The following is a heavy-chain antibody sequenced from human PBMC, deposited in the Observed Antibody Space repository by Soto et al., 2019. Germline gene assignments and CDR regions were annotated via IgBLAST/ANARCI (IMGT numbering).Heavy chain of an antibody. Sequence: QVQLVESGGGVVQPGTSLRLSCAASGFTFSTYAMHWVRQAPGKGLEWVAMISKDGNDKYYADSVKGRFTVSRDNSKNTVSLQMHSLRPEDTAFYYCATDRWEFTGYFDSWGQGTLVTVSS. J-gene: IGHJ4*02. V-gene: IGHV3-30*03. D-gene: IGHD1-26*01. CDR1: GFTFSTYA. CDR2: ISKDGNDK. CDR3: ATDRWEFTGYFDS.